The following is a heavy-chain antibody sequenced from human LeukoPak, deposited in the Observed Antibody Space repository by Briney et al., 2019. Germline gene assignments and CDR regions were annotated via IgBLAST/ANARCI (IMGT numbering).Heavy chain of an antibody. V-gene: IGHV4-4*02. J-gene: IGHJ4*02. CDR2: VNLQGST. CDR1: GGSITNTNY. CDR3: ARQMDIAVTGEFDY. Sequence: SGTLSLTCGVSGGSITNTNYWTWVRQPPGKGLEWIGEVNLQGSTNYNPSLMGRVAISVDTSENHISLQLTSVTAADTAVYYCARQMDIAVTGEFDYWGQGTLVTVSS. D-gene: IGHD6-19*01.